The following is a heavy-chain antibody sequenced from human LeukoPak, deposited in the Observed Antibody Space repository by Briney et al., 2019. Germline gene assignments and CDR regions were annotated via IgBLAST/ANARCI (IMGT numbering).Heavy chain of an antibody. CDR2: INPNSGGT. V-gene: IGHV1-2*02. Sequence: GASVKVSCKPSGYTFTGYYIHWVRQAPGQGLEWMGWINPNSGGTNYAQKFQGRVTMTRDTSISTAYMELSRLRSDDTAVYYCARDYAEEYYYYYMDVWGKGTTVTVSS. CDR1: GYTFTGYY. D-gene: IGHD3-16*01. CDR3: ARDYAEEYYYYYMDV. J-gene: IGHJ6*03.